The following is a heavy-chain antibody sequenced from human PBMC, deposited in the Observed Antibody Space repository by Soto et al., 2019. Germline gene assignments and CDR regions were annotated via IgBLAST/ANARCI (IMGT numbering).Heavy chain of an antibody. J-gene: IGHJ6*02. CDR3: AKDSWAIFGVPAGEYYAMDV. V-gene: IGHV3-23*01. Sequence: GGSVRLSSVALGFTFDNKAMSWVRQAPGKGLEWVSAISGSSGTTYYSDSVKGRFTISRDNSKNTVYLQMNDLRVEDAAEYFCAKDSWAIFGVPAGEYYAMDVWGQVTTFTLSS. CDR1: GFTFDNKA. CDR2: ISGSSGTT. D-gene: IGHD3-3*01.